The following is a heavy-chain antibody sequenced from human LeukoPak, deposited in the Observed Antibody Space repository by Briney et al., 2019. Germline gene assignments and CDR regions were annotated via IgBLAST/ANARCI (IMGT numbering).Heavy chain of an antibody. CDR3: PRGVADTNWYFDL. CDR1: GFTVSSNY. V-gene: IGHV3-53*01. J-gene: IGHJ2*01. Sequence: GGSLRLSCAASGFTVSSNYMTWVRHAPVKGLEWVSVIYSDGSTYYADSVKGRFTISRDNSKNTLYLQMNSLRAEDTAVYYCPRGVADTNWYFDLWGRGTLVTVSS. D-gene: IGHD3-22*01. CDR2: IYSDGST.